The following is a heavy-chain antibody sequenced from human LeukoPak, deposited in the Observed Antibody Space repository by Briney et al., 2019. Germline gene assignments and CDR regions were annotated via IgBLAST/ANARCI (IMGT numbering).Heavy chain of an antibody. CDR3: ARDRGYGGYDFDY. J-gene: IGHJ4*02. CDR1: GGSISSYY. D-gene: IGHD5-12*01. V-gene: IGHV4-59*01. Sequence: SETLSLTCTVSGGSISSYYWGWIRQPPGKGLEWIGYIYYSGSTNYNPSLKSRVTISVDTSKNRFSLKLSSVTAADTAVYYCARDRGYGGYDFDYWGQGTLVTVSS. CDR2: IYYSGST.